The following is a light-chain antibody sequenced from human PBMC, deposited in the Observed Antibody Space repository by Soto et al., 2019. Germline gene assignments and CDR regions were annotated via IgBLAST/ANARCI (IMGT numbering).Light chain of an antibody. CDR1: QSVRNNY. CDR2: GAS. CDR3: QRHGNSPPHT. Sequence: EIVLTQSPGTLSLSPGEGASLSCRASQSVRNNYLAWYQQKPGQAPRLLIYGASNRATGIPDRFSGSGSGTDFTLSISRLESEDFAVYYCQRHGNSPPHTFGQGTRLEIK. V-gene: IGKV3-20*01. J-gene: IGKJ2*01.